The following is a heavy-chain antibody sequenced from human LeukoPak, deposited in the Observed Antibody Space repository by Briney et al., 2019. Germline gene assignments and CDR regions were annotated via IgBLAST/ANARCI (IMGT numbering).Heavy chain of an antibody. J-gene: IGHJ3*02. Sequence: SETLSLTCTVSGDSISPYYWSWIRQPPGKVLEWIAYIYHSGSTTYSPSLKSRANISVDMSKNQVSLRLSSVTAADTAVYFCARHLLANNWYGPEAFQIWGQGTMVTVSS. D-gene: IGHD1-1*01. CDR2: IYHSGST. V-gene: IGHV4-59*08. CDR1: GDSISPYY. CDR3: ARHLLANNWYGPEAFQI.